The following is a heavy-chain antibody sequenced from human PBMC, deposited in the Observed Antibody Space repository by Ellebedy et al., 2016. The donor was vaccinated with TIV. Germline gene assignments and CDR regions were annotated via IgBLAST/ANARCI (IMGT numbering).Heavy chain of an antibody. D-gene: IGHD6-13*01. CDR1: AFTVSSNY. Sequence: GESLKISCAASAFTVSSNYMSWVRQAPGKGLEGVSVIYSGGDTYYADSVKGRFTNSRDNSNNTLYLQMNSLRAEDAAVYYCASKRVGYSSTWYRSWYFDLWGRGTLVTVSS. V-gene: IGHV3-53*01. CDR2: IYSGGDT. CDR3: ASKRVGYSSTWYRSWYFDL. J-gene: IGHJ2*01.